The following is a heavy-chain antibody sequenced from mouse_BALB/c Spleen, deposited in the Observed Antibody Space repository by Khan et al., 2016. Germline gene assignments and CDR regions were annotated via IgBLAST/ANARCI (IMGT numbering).Heavy chain of an antibody. V-gene: IGHV3-2*02. D-gene: IGHD1-2*01. CDR1: GYSITSGYG. J-gene: IGHJ2*01. CDR3: ARTARIKY. Sequence: EVQLQESGPGLVKPSQSLSLTCTVTGYSITSGYGWNWIRQFPGNKLEWMGYISYSGSTNYNPSLKSRISITRDTSKNQFFLQLNSVTTENPATYYCARTARIKYWGQGTTLTVSS. CDR2: ISYSGST.